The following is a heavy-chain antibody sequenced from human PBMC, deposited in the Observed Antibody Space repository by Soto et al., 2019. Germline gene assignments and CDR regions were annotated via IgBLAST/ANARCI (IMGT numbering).Heavy chain of an antibody. CDR3: ASDRAYVPNRDYYYYGMDV. CDR1: GFTFSSYG. D-gene: IGHD2-21*01. V-gene: IGHV3-33*01. CDR2: IWYDGSNK. J-gene: IGHJ6*02. Sequence: PGGSLRLSCAASGFTFSSYGMHWVRQAPGKGLEWVAVIWYDGSNKYYADSVKGRFTISRDNSKNTLYLQMNSLRAEDTAVYYCASDRAYVPNRDYYYYGMDVWGQGTTVTVSS.